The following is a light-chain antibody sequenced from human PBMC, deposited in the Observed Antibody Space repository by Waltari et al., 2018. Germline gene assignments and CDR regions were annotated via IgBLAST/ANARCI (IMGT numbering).Light chain of an antibody. CDR1: QSVKNN. J-gene: IGKJ4*01. CDR2: KSS. Sequence: DIQMNQSPSTLSASVGDRVTIPCRASQSVKNNLAWYQQKPGKAPKVLIHKSSRLESGVPSRFSGSGYETEFTLTISSLQPDDFATYYCQEYDTLPVTFGGGTNVEIK. V-gene: IGKV1-5*03. CDR3: QEYDTLPVT.